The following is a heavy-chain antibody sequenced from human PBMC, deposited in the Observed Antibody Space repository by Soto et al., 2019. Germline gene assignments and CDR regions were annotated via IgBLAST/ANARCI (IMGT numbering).Heavy chain of an antibody. D-gene: IGHD5-18*01. V-gene: IGHV3-30*18. J-gene: IGHJ4*02. CDR1: GFTFSSYG. CDR3: AKTTDTAMVTGPFDY. Sequence: GSLRLSCAASGFTFSSYGMHWVRQAPGKGLEWVAVISYDGSNKYYADSVKGRFTISRDNSKNTLYLQMNSLRAEDTAVYYCAKTTDTAMVTGPFDYWGQGTLVTVSS. CDR2: ISYDGSNK.